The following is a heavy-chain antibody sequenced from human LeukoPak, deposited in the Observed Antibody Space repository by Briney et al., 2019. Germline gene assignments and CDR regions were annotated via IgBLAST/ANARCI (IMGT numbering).Heavy chain of an antibody. J-gene: IGHJ4*02. V-gene: IGHV3-33*03. D-gene: IGHD1-7*01. CDR3: ATAGNYRFDY. CDR1: GFTFSSYA. Sequence: GGSLRLSCAASGFTFSSYAMHWVRQAPGKGLEWVAVIWYDGYNKFYADSVKGRFTISRDNAKNTLYLQMNSLRAEDTAVYYCATAGNYRFDYWGQGTLVTVSS. CDR2: IWYDGYNK.